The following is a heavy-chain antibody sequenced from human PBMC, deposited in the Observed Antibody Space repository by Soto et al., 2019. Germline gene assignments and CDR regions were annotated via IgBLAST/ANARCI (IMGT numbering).Heavy chain of an antibody. CDR2: MTAYNGHT. V-gene: IGHV1-18*01. CDR1: GSTFTSYC. CDR3: ARDPEPYGSGYNNWSDP. D-gene: IGHD2-15*01. J-gene: IGHJ5*01. Sequence: VPVEVFCMVSGSTFTSYCMCWVRQAPGHGPQWMGWMTAYNGHTSYTQNLQGRVTMTTDTSTSTAYMELRSLRSDDTAAYYCARDPEPYGSGYNNWSDPRDQGTLVTISS.